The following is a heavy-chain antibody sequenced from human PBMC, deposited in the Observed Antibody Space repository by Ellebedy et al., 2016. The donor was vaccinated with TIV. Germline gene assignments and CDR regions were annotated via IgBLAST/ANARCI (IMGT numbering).Heavy chain of an antibody. Sequence: GGSLRLSCAASGFTFSSYGMHWVRQAPGKGLEWVAVIWYDGSNKYYADSVKGRFTISRDNSKNTLYLQMNSLRAEDTAVYYCASHLRADAFDIWGQGTMVTVSS. CDR3: ASHLRADAFDI. CDR1: GFTFSSYG. V-gene: IGHV3-33*08. J-gene: IGHJ3*02. CDR2: IWYDGSNK.